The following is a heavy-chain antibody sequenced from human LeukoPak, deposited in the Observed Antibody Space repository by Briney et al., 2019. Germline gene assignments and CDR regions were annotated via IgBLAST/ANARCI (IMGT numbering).Heavy chain of an antibody. CDR3: ARAQAGDWFDP. CDR1: RFTFSSYT. J-gene: IGHJ5*02. V-gene: IGHV3-30*14. Sequence: GGSLRLSCAASRFTFSSYTMHWVRQAPGKGLEWVAVISYDGSNKYYADSVKGRFTISRHNSKNTLYLQMNSPRAEDTAVYYCARAQAGDWFDPWGQGTLVTVSS. CDR2: ISYDGSNK. D-gene: IGHD3-10*01.